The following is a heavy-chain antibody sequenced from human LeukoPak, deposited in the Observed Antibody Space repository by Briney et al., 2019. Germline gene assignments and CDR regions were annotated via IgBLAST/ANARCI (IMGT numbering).Heavy chain of an antibody. CDR2: INPNSGGT. CDR3: AGGGSGWFDAFDI. CDR1: GYTFTGYY. D-gene: IGHD6-19*01. V-gene: IGHV1-2*02. Sequence: GASVKVSCKASGYTFTGYYIHWVRQAPGQGLEWMGWINPNSGGTNYAQKFQGRVTMTMDTSISTAYMELSTLRSDDTAVYYCAGGGSGWFDAFDIWGHGTMVTVSS. J-gene: IGHJ3*02.